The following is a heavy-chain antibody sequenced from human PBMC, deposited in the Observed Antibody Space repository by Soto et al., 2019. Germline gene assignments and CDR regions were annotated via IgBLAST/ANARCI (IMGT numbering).Heavy chain of an antibody. D-gene: IGHD4-17*01. CDR2: IYYSGST. CDR1: GGSISSGDHY. CDR3: ARGSHYGWWFDP. J-gene: IGHJ5*02. Sequence: SETLSLTCTVSGGSISSGDHYWSWIRQPPGKGLEWIGYIYYSGSTNYNPSLKSRVTISVDTSKNQFSLKLSSVTAADTAVYYCARGSHYGWWFDPWGQGILVTVSS. V-gene: IGHV4-61*08.